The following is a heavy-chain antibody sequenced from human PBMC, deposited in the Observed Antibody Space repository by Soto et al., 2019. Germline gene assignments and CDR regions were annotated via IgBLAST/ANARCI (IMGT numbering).Heavy chain of an antibody. J-gene: IGHJ6*02. V-gene: IGHV4-34*01. CDR2: INHSGST. CDR1: GGSFSGYY. CDR3: ASPRRSGYSYGSRYYYGMDV. D-gene: IGHD5-18*01. Sequence: QVQLQQWGAGLLKPSETLSLTCAVYGGSFSGYYWSWIRQPPGKGLEWIGEINHSGSTNYNPSLKSRVTISVDTSKNQFSLKLSSVTAADTAVYYWASPRRSGYSYGSRYYYGMDVWGQGTTVTVSS.